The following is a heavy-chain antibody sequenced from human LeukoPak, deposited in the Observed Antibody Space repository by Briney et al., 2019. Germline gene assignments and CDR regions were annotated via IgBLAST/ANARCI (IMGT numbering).Heavy chain of an antibody. Sequence: GASVKVSCKASGYTFTSYGISWVRQAPGQGLEWMGLISAYNGNTNYAQKLQGRVTMTTDTSTSTAYMELGSLRSDDTAVYYCARSGYCSGGSCYKRKYYFDYWGQGTLVTVSS. D-gene: IGHD2-15*01. V-gene: IGHV1-18*01. J-gene: IGHJ4*02. CDR1: GYTFTSYG. CDR3: ARSGYCSGGSCYKRKYYFDY. CDR2: ISAYNGNT.